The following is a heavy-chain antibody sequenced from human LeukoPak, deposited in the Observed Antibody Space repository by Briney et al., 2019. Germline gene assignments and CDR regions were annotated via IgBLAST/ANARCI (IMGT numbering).Heavy chain of an antibody. CDR1: GFTVSSNY. CDR2: IYSGGST. J-gene: IGHJ6*02. CDR3: ARDGPRRCSSTSCYTLHGMDV. Sequence: GGSLRLSCAASGFTVSSNYMSWARQAPGKGLEWVSVIYSGGSTYYADSVKGRFTISRHNSKNTLYLQMNSLRAEDTAVYYCARDGPRRCSSTSCYTLHGMDVWGQGTTVTVSS. D-gene: IGHD2-2*02. V-gene: IGHV3-53*04.